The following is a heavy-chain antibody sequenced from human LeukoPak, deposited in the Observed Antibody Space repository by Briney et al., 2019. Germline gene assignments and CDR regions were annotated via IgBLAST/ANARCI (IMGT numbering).Heavy chain of an antibody. CDR1: GFTFSSYA. J-gene: IGHJ4*02. V-gene: IGHV3-23*01. CDR2: ISGSGGST. D-gene: IGHD3-16*02. CDR3: AKDSYDYVWGSYRDY. Sequence: GGSLRLSCAASGFTFSSYAMSWVRQAPGKGLEWVSAISGSGGSTYYADSVKGRFTISRDNSKNTLYLQMNSRRAEDTAVYYCAKDSYDYVWGSYRDYWGQGTLVTVSS.